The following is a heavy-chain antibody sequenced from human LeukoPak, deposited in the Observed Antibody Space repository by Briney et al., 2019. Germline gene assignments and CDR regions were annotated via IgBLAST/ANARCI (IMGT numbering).Heavy chain of an antibody. CDR2: IYYSGST. CDR3: ARTHTVTTAFDY. D-gene: IGHD4-17*01. CDR1: GGSISSYY. V-gene: IGHV4-59*01. J-gene: IGHJ4*02. Sequence: NSSETLSITGTGSGGSISSYYWSWIRQPPGKGLEWIGYIYYSGSTNYNPSLKSRVTISVDTSKNQFSLKLSSVTAADTAVYYCARTHTVTTAFDYWGQGTLVTVSS.